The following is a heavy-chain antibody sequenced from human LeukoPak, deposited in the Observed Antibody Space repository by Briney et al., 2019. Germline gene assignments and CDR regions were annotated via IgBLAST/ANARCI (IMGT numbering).Heavy chain of an antibody. D-gene: IGHD3-22*01. J-gene: IGHJ3*02. CDR1: GFTVIRHY. V-gene: IGHV3-53*01. CDR2: IYSPSVT. Sequence: PTGSLRLSFAASGFTVIRHYMNWVRPAPGKGREWVAIIYSPSVTYYADSVKGRFTICRDNSKNTIYLQMNSLRVDDTAVYYCARAPFSADSSATPPAFDIWGHGTMVTVSS. CDR3: ARAPFSADSSATPPAFDI.